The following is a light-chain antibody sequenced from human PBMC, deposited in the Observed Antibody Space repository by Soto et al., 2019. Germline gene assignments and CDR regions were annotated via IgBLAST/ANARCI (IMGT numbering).Light chain of an antibody. CDR1: ISDFVLYNY. CDR2: GVS. J-gene: IGLJ1*01. Sequence: QSALTQPASVSGSPGQSITISCTGTISDFVLYNYVSWYQQHPGKAPKLLLYGVSNRPSGVSVRFSGSKSGNTASLTISGLQAEDEADYFCSSHTTTSSALQVFGTGTKLTVL. V-gene: IGLV2-14*01. CDR3: SSHTTTSSALQV.